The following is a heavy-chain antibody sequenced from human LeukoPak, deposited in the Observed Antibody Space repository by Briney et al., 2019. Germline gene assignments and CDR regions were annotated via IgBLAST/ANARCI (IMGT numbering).Heavy chain of an antibody. D-gene: IGHD5-12*01. Sequence: ASVKVACKASGYTFTSYYMHWVRQAPGQVLEWMGIINPSGGSTSYAQKFQGRVTMTRDTSTSTVYMELSSLRSEATAVYYCARDEVRGYSGYDLVYWGQGTLVTVSS. CDR2: INPSGGST. CDR3: ARDEVRGYSGYDLVY. V-gene: IGHV1-46*01. J-gene: IGHJ4*02. CDR1: GYTFTSYY.